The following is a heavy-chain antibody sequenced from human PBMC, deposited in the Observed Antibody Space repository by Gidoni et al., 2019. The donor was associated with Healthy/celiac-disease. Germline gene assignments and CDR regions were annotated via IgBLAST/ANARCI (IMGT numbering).Heavy chain of an antibody. V-gene: IGHV3-23*01. CDR3: ANPIAAAGDNP. J-gene: IGHJ5*02. CDR2: ISGSGGST. D-gene: IGHD6-13*01. Sequence: APGTGLEWVTAISGSGGSTYYAASVTARFTIARDNSKNTLHLQMNSLRAADTAVYYCANPIAAAGDNPWGQGTLVTVSS.